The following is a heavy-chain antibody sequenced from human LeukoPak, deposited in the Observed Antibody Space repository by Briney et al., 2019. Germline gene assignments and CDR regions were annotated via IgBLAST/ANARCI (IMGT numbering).Heavy chain of an antibody. D-gene: IGHD3-10*01. CDR3: VRGTPTPGMDY. CDR1: GYPFSAHF. V-gene: IGHV7-4-1*02. CDR2: IDTTTGNP. Sequence: HGASVKVSCKASGYPFSAHFLNWVRQAPGQGLEWMGNIDTTTGNPRYAQDFTGRFVFSLDTSVSTAYLQITSLKADDTAAYYCVRGTPTPGMDYWGQGTQVTVSS. J-gene: IGHJ4*02.